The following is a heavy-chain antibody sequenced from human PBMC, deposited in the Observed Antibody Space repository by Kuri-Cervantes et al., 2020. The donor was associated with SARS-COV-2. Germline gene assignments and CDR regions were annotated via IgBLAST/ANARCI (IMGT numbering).Heavy chain of an antibody. CDR2: INHSGST. Sequence: ESLKSSCAASGFTFSNAWMSWVRQPPGKGLEWIGEINHSGSTNYNPSLKSRVTISVDTSKNQFSLKLSSVTAADTAVYYCARSSNHDAFGIWGQGTMVTVSS. CDR1: GFTFSNAW. J-gene: IGHJ3*02. CDR3: ARSSNHDAFGI. V-gene: IGHV4-34*01. D-gene: IGHD3-10*01.